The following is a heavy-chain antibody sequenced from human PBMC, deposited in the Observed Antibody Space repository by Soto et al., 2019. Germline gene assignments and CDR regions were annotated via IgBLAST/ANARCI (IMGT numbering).Heavy chain of an antibody. CDR1: CGSSSGYY. CDR3: ARATFPPSGYCSGGSCKLIGYYYGMDV. CDR2: INHSGST. D-gene: IGHD2-15*01. V-gene: IGHV4-34*01. Sequence: WETLSLTCAVYCGSSSGYYWSWIRQPPGKGLEWIGEINHSGSTNYNPSLKSRVTISVDTSKNQSSLKLSSVTAADTAVYYCARATFPPSGYCSGGSCKLIGYYYGMDVWGQGTTVTVSS. J-gene: IGHJ6*02.